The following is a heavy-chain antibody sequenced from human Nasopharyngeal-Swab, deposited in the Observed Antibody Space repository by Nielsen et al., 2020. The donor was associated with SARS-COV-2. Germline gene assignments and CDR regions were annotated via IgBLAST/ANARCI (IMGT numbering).Heavy chain of an antibody. D-gene: IGHD3-22*01. V-gene: IGHV4-59*08. CDR2: IYYSGST. CDR1: GGSISSYY. Sequence: SETLSLTSTVSGGSISSYYWSWIRQPPGKGLEWIGHIYYSGSTNYNPPLKSRVTISVDTSKNQFSLKLSSMTAADTVVYYCATQRLDYYYDSSGYYSNWFDPWGQGTLVTVSS. CDR3: ATQRLDYYYDSSGYYSNWFDP. J-gene: IGHJ5*02.